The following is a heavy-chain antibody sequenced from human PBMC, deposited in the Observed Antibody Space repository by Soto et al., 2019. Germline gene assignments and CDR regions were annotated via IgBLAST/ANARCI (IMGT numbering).Heavy chain of an antibody. V-gene: IGHV3-74*01. Sequence: EVPLVESGGGLVRPGGSLRLSCAASGFTFSYYWMHWVRQAPGKGLVWVSRIHSDGSSTTYADFVKGRVIISRDNARNTVELQMNSVSVADPAVYYCARGDRGAFDLWGQGTVVTVSS. D-gene: IGHD1-26*01. CDR3: ARGDRGAFDL. J-gene: IGHJ3*01. CDR1: GFTFSYYW. CDR2: IHSDGSST.